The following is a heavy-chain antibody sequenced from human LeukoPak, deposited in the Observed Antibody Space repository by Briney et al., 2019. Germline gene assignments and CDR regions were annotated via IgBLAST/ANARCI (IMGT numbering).Heavy chain of an antibody. Sequence: GGSLRLSCAASGFTFSSYAMSWVRQAPGKGLEWVSAISGSGGSTYYADSVKGRFTISRDNSKNTLYLQMNSLRAEDTAVYYCANIPTPITAMDLGYWGQGTLVTVSS. D-gene: IGHD5-18*01. CDR1: GFTFSSYA. CDR2: ISGSGGST. J-gene: IGHJ4*02. CDR3: ANIPTPITAMDLGY. V-gene: IGHV3-23*01.